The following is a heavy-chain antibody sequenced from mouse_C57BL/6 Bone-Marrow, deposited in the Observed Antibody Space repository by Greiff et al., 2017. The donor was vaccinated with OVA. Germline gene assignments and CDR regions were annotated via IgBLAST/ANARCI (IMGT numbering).Heavy chain of an antibody. CDR3: ARDVLYAMDY. CDR2: INPGSGGT. Sequence: VQVVESGAELVRPGTSVKVSCKASGYAFTNYLIEWVKQRPGQGLEWIGVINPGSGGTNYNEKFKGKATLTADKSSSTAYMQLSSLTSEDSAVYFCARDVLYAMDYWGQGTSVTVSS. CDR1: GYAFTNYL. V-gene: IGHV1-54*01. J-gene: IGHJ4*01.